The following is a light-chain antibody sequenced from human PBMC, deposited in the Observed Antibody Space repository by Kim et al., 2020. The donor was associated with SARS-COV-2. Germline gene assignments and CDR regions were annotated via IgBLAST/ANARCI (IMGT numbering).Light chain of an antibody. J-gene: IGKJ5*01. CDR2: GAS. CDR3: QQYNDWPPAIT. CDR1: QSVNSN. Sequence: IVMTQSPATLSVSPGERATLSCRASQSVNSNLAWYQQKPGQAPRLLIYGASTRATGIPARFSGTGSGTDFTLTISSLQSEDFAVYYCQQYNDWPPAITFGQGTRLEIK. V-gene: IGKV3-15*01.